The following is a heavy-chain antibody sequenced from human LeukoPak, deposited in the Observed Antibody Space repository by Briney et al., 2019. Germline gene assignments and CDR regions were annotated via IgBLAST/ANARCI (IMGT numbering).Heavy chain of an antibody. V-gene: IGHV3-11*05. D-gene: IGHD1-1*01. J-gene: IGHJ4*02. CDR2: ISSSSRYA. Sequence: GGSLRLSCAASGFTFSDYYMSWIRQASGKGLEWVSDISSSSRYANYADSVKGRSTISRDNAKKSLYLQMNSLRAEDTAVYYCTRDKQQLDDYWGQGTLVTVSS. CDR3: TRDKQQLDDY. CDR1: GFTFSDYY.